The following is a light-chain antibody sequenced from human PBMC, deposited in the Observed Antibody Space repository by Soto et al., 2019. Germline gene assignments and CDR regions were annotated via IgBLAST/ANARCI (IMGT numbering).Light chain of an antibody. CDR1: QSVSSTY. V-gene: IGKV3-20*01. Sequence: EIVLTQSPGTLSLSPGDRATLSCRASQSVSSTYLIGYQQKPGQATRLLIYGASRRSTGGPDRVSSGGSGTDFTLTISRLEPEDFAGYYCQHFVNSLTWTFGQGTKVEIK. CDR2: GAS. J-gene: IGKJ1*01. CDR3: QHFVNSLTWT.